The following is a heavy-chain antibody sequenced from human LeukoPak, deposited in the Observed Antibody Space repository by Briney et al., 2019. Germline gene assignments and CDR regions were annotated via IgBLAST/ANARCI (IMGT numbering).Heavy chain of an antibody. V-gene: IGHV3-23*01. J-gene: IGHJ4*02. CDR3: AKDLYGDYVVDY. CDR1: RFTFSSYA. Sequence: GGSLRLSCAASRFTFSSYAMNWVRQAPGKGLEWVSGISGSGGSTYYADSVKGRFTISRDNSKNTLYLQMNSLRAEDTAVYYCAKDLYGDYVVDYWGQGTLVTVSS. D-gene: IGHD4-17*01. CDR2: ISGSGGST.